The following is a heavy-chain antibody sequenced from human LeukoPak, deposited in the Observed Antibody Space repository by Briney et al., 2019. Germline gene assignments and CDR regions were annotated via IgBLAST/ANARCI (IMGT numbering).Heavy chain of an antibody. J-gene: IGHJ5*02. CDR1: GYTLTSYY. D-gene: IGHD1-26*01. V-gene: IGHV1-46*01. CDR2: INPRGGST. CDR3: ARAEYYPGLVGKDWFDP. Sequence: ASVKVSCKASGYTLTSYYMHWVRQAPGQGHEWMGIINPRGGSTTYAQKFQGRVTMTSDTSTSTVYMELSRLRSEDTAVYYCARAEYYPGLVGKDWFDPWGQGTVVTVSA.